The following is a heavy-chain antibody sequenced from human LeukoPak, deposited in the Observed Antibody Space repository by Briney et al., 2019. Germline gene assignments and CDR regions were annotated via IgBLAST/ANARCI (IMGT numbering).Heavy chain of an antibody. V-gene: IGHV4-59*01. CDR2: IYYTGST. CDR3: ATKGPRRGYFDY. CDR1: GFTFSSYA. J-gene: IGHJ4*02. Sequence: PGGSLRLSCAASGFTFSSYAMSWVRQPPGKGLEWIGYIYYTGSTNYNPSLKSRVTISVDMSKNQFSLKLTSVTAADTAVYYCATKGPRRGYFDYWGQGTLVAVSS.